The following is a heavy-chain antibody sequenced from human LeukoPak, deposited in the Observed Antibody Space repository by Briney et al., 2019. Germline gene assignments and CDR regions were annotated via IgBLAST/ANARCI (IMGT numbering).Heavy chain of an antibody. V-gene: IGHV4-39*01. CDR3: ARHRAPVLRFLVEFDY. D-gene: IGHD3-3*01. Sequence: SETLSLTCTVSGGSISSSSYYWGWIRQPPGKGLEWIGSIYYSGSTYYNPSLKSRVTISVDTSKNQFSLKLSSVTAADTAVYYCARHRAPVLRFLVEFDYWGQGTLVTVSS. CDR2: IYYSGST. J-gene: IGHJ4*02. CDR1: GGSISSSSYY.